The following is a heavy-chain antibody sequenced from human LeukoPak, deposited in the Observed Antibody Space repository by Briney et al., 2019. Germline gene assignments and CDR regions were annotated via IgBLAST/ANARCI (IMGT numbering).Heavy chain of an antibody. CDR1: GFIFSNYG. J-gene: IGHJ4*02. V-gene: IGHV3-64D*06. D-gene: IGHD4-17*01. CDR2: ISSDGDNT. CDR3: VRVIDYGDRNLYYFGY. Sequence: QPGGSLRLSCSASGFIFSNYGMYWVRQAPGKGLEFVSAISSDGDNTFYADSVKGRFTISRDNSKNTLYLQTSSLRGEDTAVYYCVRVIDYGDRNLYYFGYWGQGTLVTVSS.